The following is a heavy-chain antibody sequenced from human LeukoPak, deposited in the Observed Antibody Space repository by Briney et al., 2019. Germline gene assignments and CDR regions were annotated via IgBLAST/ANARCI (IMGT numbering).Heavy chain of an antibody. Sequence: SETLSLTCTVSGGSISSYYWSWIRQPAGKGLEWIGRIDISGSTNDNPSLKSRVTMSVDTSKNQFSLKLSSVTAADTAVYYCASLYGSGSYKDYWGQGTLVTVSS. CDR1: GGSISSYY. CDR2: IDISGST. V-gene: IGHV4-4*07. D-gene: IGHD3-10*01. J-gene: IGHJ4*02. CDR3: ASLYGSGSYKDY.